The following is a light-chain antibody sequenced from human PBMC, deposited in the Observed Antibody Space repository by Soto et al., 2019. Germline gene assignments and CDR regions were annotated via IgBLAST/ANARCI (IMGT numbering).Light chain of an antibody. Sequence: QSALTQPASVSGSPGQSITISCTGTSSDVGGYNYVSWYQQHPGKAPKLMIYEVSNRPSGVSNRFSGSKSGNTASLTISGLQAEDAADYYCSSYTSSSTAFGTGTKVTVL. CDR3: SSYTSSSTA. V-gene: IGLV2-14*01. CDR1: SSDVGGYNY. J-gene: IGLJ1*01. CDR2: EVS.